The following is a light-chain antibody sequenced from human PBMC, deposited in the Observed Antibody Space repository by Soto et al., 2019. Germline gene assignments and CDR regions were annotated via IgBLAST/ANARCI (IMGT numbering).Light chain of an antibody. CDR1: SSNIGTYS. Sequence: QSVLTQPPSASGTPGQRVTISCSGSSSNIGTYSVNWYQQLPGAAPKLLIYTNNQRPSGVVDRFSGSKSGTSASLAISGLQSGDEANYYCCSYAGSYTYVFGTGTKVTVL. CDR2: TNN. V-gene: IGLV1-44*01. CDR3: CSYAGSYTYV. J-gene: IGLJ1*01.